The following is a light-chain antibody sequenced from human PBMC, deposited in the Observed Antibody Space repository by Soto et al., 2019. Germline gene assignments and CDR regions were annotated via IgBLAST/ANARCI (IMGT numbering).Light chain of an antibody. Sequence: EIMLKQSPGTLSLSPGERATLSCRASKSIANNDLAWYQQKPGQTPRLLIYGASSRATGISDRFSGSGSGTDFTLTISRLEPEDFAVYYCQQYGSSPALTFGGGTKVEIK. CDR2: GAS. CDR3: QQYGSSPALT. CDR1: KSIANND. J-gene: IGKJ4*01. V-gene: IGKV3-20*01.